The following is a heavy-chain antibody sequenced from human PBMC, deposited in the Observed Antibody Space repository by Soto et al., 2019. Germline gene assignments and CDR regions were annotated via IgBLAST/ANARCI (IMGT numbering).Heavy chain of an antibody. Sequence: QVQLQESGPGLVKPSETLSLTCTVSGGSIGGYNCAWIRQPPGKSLEWVGYVYATGGSRYNPSLKDRVTLSMDTSKSQCSLQMRSVTAADTAVYYCVRQGIGPQHGLVDIWGRGTTVTVSS. D-gene: IGHD2-21*01. J-gene: IGHJ6*02. V-gene: IGHV4-59*08. CDR1: GGSIGGYN. CDR3: VRQGIGPQHGLVDI. CDR2: VYATGGS.